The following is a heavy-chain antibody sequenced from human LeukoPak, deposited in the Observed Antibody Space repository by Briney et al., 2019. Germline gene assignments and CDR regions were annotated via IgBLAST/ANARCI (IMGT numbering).Heavy chain of an antibody. J-gene: IGHJ4*02. V-gene: IGHV3-23*01. Sequence: PGGSLRLSCAASGFTFSSYAMSWVRQAPGKGLEWVSAISGSGGSTYYAESVKGRFTLSTDTSKNTLYLQMNSLRADDTAVYYCAKDAWYSSGWYPFDYWGQGTLVTVSS. CDR3: AKDAWYSSGWYPFDY. CDR1: GFTFSSYA. CDR2: ISGSGGST. D-gene: IGHD6-19*01.